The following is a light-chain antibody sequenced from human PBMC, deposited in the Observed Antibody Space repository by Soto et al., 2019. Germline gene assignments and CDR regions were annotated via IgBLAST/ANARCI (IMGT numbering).Light chain of an antibody. CDR2: KAS. CDR3: QHYNSYSEA. Sequence: IQFTQSPSSLFASAGDRVTSTCRASQGISSCFAWYQQTPGKAPKLLIYKASPLKSGVPSRFGGSGSGTEFTLTISSLQPDDFATYYSQHYNSYSEAFGQGTKVDI. J-gene: IGKJ1*01. CDR1: QGISSC. V-gene: IGKV1-5*03.